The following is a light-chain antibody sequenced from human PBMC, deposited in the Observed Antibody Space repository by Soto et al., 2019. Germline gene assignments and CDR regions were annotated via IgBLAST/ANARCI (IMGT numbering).Light chain of an antibody. CDR2: DAS. Sequence: EIVMTQSPATLSVSPGERAPLSCRVSHSVSSDLAWYQQKPGQSPRLLIFDASTRATGIPARFSGSGSGTEFTLTITNLQSEDFAVYYCHQYNKWPPITFGQGTRLEIK. J-gene: IGKJ5*01. CDR3: HQYNKWPPIT. V-gene: IGKV3-15*01. CDR1: HSVSSD.